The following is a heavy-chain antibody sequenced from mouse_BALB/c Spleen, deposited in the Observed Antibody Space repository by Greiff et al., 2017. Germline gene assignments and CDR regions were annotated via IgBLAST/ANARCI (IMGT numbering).Heavy chain of an antibody. CDR3: ARIDGNWYFDV. D-gene: IGHD2-3*01. CDR1: GYSITSGYY. V-gene: IGHV3-6*02. Sequence: VQLKESGPGLVKPSQSLSLTCSVTGYSITSGYYWNWIRQFPGNKLEWMGYISYDGSNNYNPSLKNRISITRDTSKNQFFLKLNSVTTEDTATYYCARIDGNWYFDVWGAGTTVTVSS. CDR2: ISYDGSN. J-gene: IGHJ1*01.